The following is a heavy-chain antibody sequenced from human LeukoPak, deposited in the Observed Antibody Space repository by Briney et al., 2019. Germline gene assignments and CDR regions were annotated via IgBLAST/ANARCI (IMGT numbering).Heavy chain of an antibody. V-gene: IGHV4-34*01. CDR1: GGSFSGYY. D-gene: IGHD4/OR15-4a*01. CDR3: ALGCYYFDY. CDR2: ISHSGST. J-gene: IGHJ4*02. Sequence: RTSETLSLTCAVYGGSFSGYYWSWIRQPPGKGLEWIGEISHSGSTNYNPSLKSRVTISVDTSKNQFSLKLSSVTAADTAVYYCALGCYYFDYWGQGTLVTVSS.